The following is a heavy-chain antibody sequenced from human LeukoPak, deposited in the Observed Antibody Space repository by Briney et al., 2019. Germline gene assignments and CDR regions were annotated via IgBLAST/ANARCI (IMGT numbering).Heavy chain of an antibody. D-gene: IGHD2-15*01. CDR3: ARGSTHLCSGGSCRPRSYFDY. Sequence: GGSLRLSCAASGFTFSTYSMTWVRQAPGKGLEWVSSISSGSSYIYYADSLKGRFTISRDNAQNSLYLQMNSLRAEDTAVYYCARGSTHLCSGGSCRPRSYFDYWGQGTLVTVSS. CDR2: ISSGSSYI. J-gene: IGHJ4*02. CDR1: GFTFSTYS. V-gene: IGHV3-21*01.